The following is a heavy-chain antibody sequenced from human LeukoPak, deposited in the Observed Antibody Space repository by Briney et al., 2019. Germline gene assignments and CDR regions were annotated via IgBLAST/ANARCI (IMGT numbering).Heavy chain of an antibody. CDR2: IYHSGST. CDR3: ASISYGDYDTYYFDY. J-gene: IGHJ4*02. Sequence: SETLSLTCAVSGGSISSSNWWSWVRQPPGKGLEWIGEIYHSGSTNYNPSLKSRVTISVDKSKNQFSLKLSSVTAADTAVYYCASISYGDYDTYYFDYWGQGTLATVSS. V-gene: IGHV4-4*02. D-gene: IGHD4-17*01. CDR1: GGSISSSNW.